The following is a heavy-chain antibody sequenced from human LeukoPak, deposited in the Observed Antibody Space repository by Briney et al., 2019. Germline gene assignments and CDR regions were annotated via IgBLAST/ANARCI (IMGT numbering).Heavy chain of an antibody. CDR1: GYTFTSYD. CDR2: MNPNSGNT. D-gene: IGHD3-10*01. CDR3: ARDEIEELLTGWGGMDV. J-gene: IGHJ6*02. Sequence: ASVKVSCKASGYTFTSYDINWVRQATGQGLEWMGWMNPNSGNTGYAQKFQDRVTFTRDTSASTAYMELSSLRSEDTAVYYCARDEIEELLTGWGGMDVWGQGTTVTVSS. V-gene: IGHV1-8*02.